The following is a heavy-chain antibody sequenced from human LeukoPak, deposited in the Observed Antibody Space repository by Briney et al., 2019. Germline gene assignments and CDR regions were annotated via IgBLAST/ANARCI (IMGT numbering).Heavy chain of an antibody. V-gene: IGHV3-23*01. J-gene: IGHJ1*01. D-gene: IGHD3-22*01. CDR3: ANSGYDSSGYYPGYFQH. CDR1: GFTFSTYA. Sequence: PGGSLRLSCAASGFTFSTYAMSWVRQAPGKGLEWVSAISGSGGSTYYADSVKGRFTISRDNSKNTLYLQMNSLRAEDTAVYYCANSGYDSSGYYPGYFQHWGQGTLVTVSS. CDR2: ISGSGGST.